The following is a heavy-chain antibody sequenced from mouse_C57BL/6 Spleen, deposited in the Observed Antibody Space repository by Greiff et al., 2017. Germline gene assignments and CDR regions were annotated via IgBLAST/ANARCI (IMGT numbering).Heavy chain of an antibody. CDR1: GYSFTSYY. CDR2: IYPGSGNT. J-gene: IGHJ4*01. CDR3: ARGNYYAMDY. V-gene: IGHV1-66*01. Sequence: VHLVESGPELVKPGASVKISCKASGYSFTSYYIHWVKQRPGQGLEWIGWIYPGSGNTKYNEKFKGKATLTADTSSSTAYMQLSSLTSEDSAVYYCARGNYYAMDYWGQGTSVTVSS. D-gene: IGHD2-1*01.